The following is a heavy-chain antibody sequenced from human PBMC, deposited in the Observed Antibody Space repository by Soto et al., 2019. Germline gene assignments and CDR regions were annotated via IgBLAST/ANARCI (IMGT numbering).Heavy chain of an antibody. V-gene: IGHV4-34*01. Sequence: TSETLSLTCAVYGGSFSGYYWSWIRQPPGKGLEWIGEINHSGSTNYNPSLKSRVTISVDTSKNQFSLKLSSVTAADTAVYYCARGGGIRYFDWLGLNWFDPWGQGTLVTVSS. D-gene: IGHD3-9*01. CDR1: GGSFSGYY. CDR2: INHSGST. CDR3: ARGGGIRYFDWLGLNWFDP. J-gene: IGHJ5*02.